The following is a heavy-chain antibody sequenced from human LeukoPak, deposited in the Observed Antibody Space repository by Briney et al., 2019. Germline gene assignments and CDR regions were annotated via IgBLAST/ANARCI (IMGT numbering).Heavy chain of an antibody. CDR1: GGSISSGGHY. Sequence: SETLSLTCTVSGGSISSGGHYWSWIRQHPGKGLEWVGYIYYSGSTYYNPSLKSRVTISVDTSKNQFSLKLSSVTAADTAVYYCARDPNSSSSPYYFDYWGQGTLVTVSS. D-gene: IGHD6-6*01. J-gene: IGHJ4*02. V-gene: IGHV4-31*03. CDR2: IYYSGST. CDR3: ARDPNSSSSPYYFDY.